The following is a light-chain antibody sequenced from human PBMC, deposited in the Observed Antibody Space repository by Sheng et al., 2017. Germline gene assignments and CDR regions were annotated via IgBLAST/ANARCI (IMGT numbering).Light chain of an antibody. V-gene: IGKV1-39*01. J-gene: IGKJ4*01. CDR2: LHT. CDR3: QQSFRTPLT. CDR1: QSIGYF. Sequence: DIQMTQSPSSLSASVGDRVTITCRASQSIGYFLNWYQQRPGRAPNSSSLLHTIWKMGSHQGSSGSRSGTDFTLTITSLQPEDSGTYYCQQSFRTPLTFGGGTKVEIK.